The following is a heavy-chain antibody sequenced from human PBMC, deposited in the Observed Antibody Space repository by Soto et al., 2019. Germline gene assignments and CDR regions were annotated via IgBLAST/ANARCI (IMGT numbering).Heavy chain of an antibody. CDR2: IIPILGIA. Sequence: QVQLVQSGAEVKKPGSSMKVSCKASGGTFSSYTISWVRQAPGQGLEWMGRIIPILGIANYAQKFQGRVTITADKSTSTAYMELSSLRSEDTAVYYCAREGRLTGQKRYYYYGMDVWGQGTTVTVSS. J-gene: IGHJ6*02. D-gene: IGHD6-25*01. V-gene: IGHV1-69*08. CDR3: AREGRLTGQKRYYYYGMDV. CDR1: GGTFSSYT.